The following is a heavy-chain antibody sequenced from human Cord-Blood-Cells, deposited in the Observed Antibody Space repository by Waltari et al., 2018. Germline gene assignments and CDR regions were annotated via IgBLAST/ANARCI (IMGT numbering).Heavy chain of an antibody. D-gene: IGHD7-27*01. CDR3: ARPTTGDDFKFDY. Sequence: QLQLQESGPGLVKPSETLSLTCPVSGGSISSSSFYWGWIRQPPGKGLEWIGSIYYRGSTSYTPSLKTRVTLSVDASKNQFSLKLSSVTAADTAVYYCARPTTGDDFKFDYWGQGTLVTVSS. J-gene: IGHJ4*02. CDR2: IYYRGST. CDR1: GGSISSSSFY. V-gene: IGHV4-39*01.